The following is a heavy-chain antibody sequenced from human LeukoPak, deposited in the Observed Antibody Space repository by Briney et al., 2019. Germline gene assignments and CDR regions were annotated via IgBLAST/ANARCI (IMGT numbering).Heavy chain of an antibody. J-gene: IGHJ5*02. CDR3: GSRANYGSGPFDP. V-gene: IGHV3-30*04. Sequence: GGSLRLSCAASGFTFSSYPRHWVPQAPGKGLERVAVILYDESNKYYAEYVKGRFNISRDNSKHTLYLQMNSLRAEDPAVYYCGSRANYGSGPFDPWGQGTLVTVSS. D-gene: IGHD3-10*01. CDR1: GFTFSSYP. CDR2: ILYDESNK.